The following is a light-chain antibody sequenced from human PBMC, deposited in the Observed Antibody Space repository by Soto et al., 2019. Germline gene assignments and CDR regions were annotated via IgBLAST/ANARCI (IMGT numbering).Light chain of an antibody. CDR2: WAS. J-gene: IGKJ2*01. CDR1: QSVLYSSNNKNY. V-gene: IGKV4-1*01. CDR3: QQYYGPPFT. Sequence: DIVMTQSPDSLAVSLGERATINCKSSQSVLYSSNNKNYLAWYQQKAGQPPKLLLYWASTRESGVPDRLSGSGSGTDFTLTINYLQAEDVAVYYCQQYYGPPFTFGQGTKLEIK.